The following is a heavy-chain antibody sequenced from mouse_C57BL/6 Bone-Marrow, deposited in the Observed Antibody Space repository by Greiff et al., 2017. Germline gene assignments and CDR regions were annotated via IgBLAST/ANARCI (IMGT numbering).Heavy chain of an antibody. D-gene: IGHD2-3*01. V-gene: IGHV1-50*01. CDR2: IDPSDSYT. J-gene: IGHJ4*01. Sequence: QVQLQQPGAELVKPGASVKLSCKASGYTFTSYWMQWVKQRPGQGLEWIGEIDPSDSYTNYNQKFKGKATLTVATSSSTAYMQLSSLTSEDSAVYYCARLWLLRGYAMDYWGQGTSVTVSS. CDR3: ARLWLLRGYAMDY. CDR1: GYTFTSYW.